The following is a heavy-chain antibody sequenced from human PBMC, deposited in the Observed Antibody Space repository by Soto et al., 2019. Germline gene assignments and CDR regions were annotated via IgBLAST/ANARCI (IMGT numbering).Heavy chain of an antibody. CDR3: AREGVVAAPSWFAP. CDR1: GGSISSGGYY. D-gene: IGHD2-15*01. Sequence: PSETLSLTCTVSGGSISSGGYYWSWIRQHPGKGLEWIGYIYYSGSTYYNPSLKSRVTISVDTSKNQFSLKLSSVTAADTAVYYCAREGVVAAPSWFAPWGQGTLVTVSS. V-gene: IGHV4-31*03. CDR2: IYYSGST. J-gene: IGHJ5*02.